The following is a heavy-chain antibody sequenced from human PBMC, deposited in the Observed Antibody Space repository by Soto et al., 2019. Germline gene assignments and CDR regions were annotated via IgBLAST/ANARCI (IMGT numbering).Heavy chain of an antibody. CDR2: ISSSSSTI. CDR3: ARSPYSSSPKYYFDY. J-gene: IGHJ4*02. D-gene: IGHD6-6*01. CDR1: GFTFSSYS. V-gene: IGHV3-48*01. Sequence: GESLKISCAASGFTFSSYSMNWVRQAPGKGLEWVSYISSSSSTIYYADSVKGRFTISRDNAKNSLYLQMNSLRAEDTAVYYCARSPYSSSPKYYFDYWGQGTLVTVSS.